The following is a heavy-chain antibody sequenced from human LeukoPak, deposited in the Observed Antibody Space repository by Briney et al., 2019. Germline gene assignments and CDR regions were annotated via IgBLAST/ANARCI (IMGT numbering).Heavy chain of an antibody. D-gene: IGHD1-26*01. CDR3: ARGRRTLIVGATRNAFDV. Sequence: GGSLRLPCAASGFTFSSYAMHWVRQAPGKGLEWVTFISSDGSNKYYADSVKGRFSISRDNSKNTLYLQMNSLRPEDTAVYYCARGRRTLIVGATRNAFDVWGQGTIVTVSS. J-gene: IGHJ3*01. V-gene: IGHV3-30*04. CDR2: ISSDGSNK. CDR1: GFTFSSYA.